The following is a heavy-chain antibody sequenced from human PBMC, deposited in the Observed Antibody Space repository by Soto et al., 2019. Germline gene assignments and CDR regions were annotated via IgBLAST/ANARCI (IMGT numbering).Heavy chain of an antibody. D-gene: IGHD1-1*01. CDR3: ARGGYWRFDS. Sequence: QLQESGPRLVKPSETLSLACVVSSASISSSDNWTWLRQPPGKGLEWIGEVSHSGSANYNPSLKSRVTLSVDKSKNHFSLEVTSVTAADTAIYFCARGGYWRFDSWGQGTLVTVSS. J-gene: IGHJ5*01. CDR2: VSHSGSA. V-gene: IGHV4-4*02. CDR1: SASISSSDN.